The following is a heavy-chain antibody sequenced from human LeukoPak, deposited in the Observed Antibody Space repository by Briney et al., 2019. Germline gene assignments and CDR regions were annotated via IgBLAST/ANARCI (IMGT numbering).Heavy chain of an antibody. CDR2: IHYSGST. CDR3: ARCIAAAVYYFDY. V-gene: IGHV4-31*03. Sequence: SETLSLTCTVSGGSITSGGYYWSWIRQHPGKGLEWIGYIHYSGSTYYNPSLKSRVTISVDTSKNQFSLKLSSVTAADTAVYYCARCIAAAVYYFDYWGQGTLVTVSS. CDR1: GGSITSGGYY. D-gene: IGHD6-13*01. J-gene: IGHJ4*02.